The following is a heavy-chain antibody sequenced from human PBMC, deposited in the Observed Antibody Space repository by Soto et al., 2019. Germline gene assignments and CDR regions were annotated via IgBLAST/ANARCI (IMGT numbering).Heavy chain of an antibody. CDR2: IYHSGST. Sequence: SETLSLTCAVSGGSISSSNWWSWVRQPPGKGLEWIGEIYHSGSTNYNPSLKSRVTISVDKSKNQFSLKLSSVTAADTAVYYCARGGTTVTTPDAFDIWGQGTMVTVSS. D-gene: IGHD4-17*01. V-gene: IGHV4-4*02. CDR1: GGSISSSNW. CDR3: ARGGTTVTTPDAFDI. J-gene: IGHJ3*02.